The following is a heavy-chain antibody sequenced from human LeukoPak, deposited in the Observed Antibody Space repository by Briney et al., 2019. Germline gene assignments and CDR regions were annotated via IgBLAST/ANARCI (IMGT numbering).Heavy chain of an antibody. CDR3: ARGDSSSWYPVGYYYYYMDV. CDR1: GFTFSDYS. Sequence: GGSLRLSCAASGFTFSDYSMNWVRQGPGKGLERVAVIWYDGSNKYYAASVKGRFTISRDNSKNTLYLQMNSLRAEDTAVYYCARGDSSSWYPVGYYYYYMDVWGKGTTVTVSS. CDR2: IWYDGSNK. V-gene: IGHV3-33*08. J-gene: IGHJ6*03. D-gene: IGHD6-13*01.